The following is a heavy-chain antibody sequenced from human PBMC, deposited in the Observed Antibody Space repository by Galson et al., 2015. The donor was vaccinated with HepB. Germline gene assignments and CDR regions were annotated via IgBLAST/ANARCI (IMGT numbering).Heavy chain of an antibody. J-gene: IGHJ5*02. CDR3: ARDARAAAGMSTFYNWFDP. V-gene: IGHV3-74*01. CDR2: INSDGSST. Sequence: SLRLSCAASGFTFSSYWMHWVRQAPGKGLVWVSRINSDGSSTSYADSVKGRFTISRDNAKNTLYLQMNSLRAEDTAVYYCARDARAAAGMSTFYNWFDPWGQGTLVTVSS. CDR1: GFTFSSYW. D-gene: IGHD6-13*01.